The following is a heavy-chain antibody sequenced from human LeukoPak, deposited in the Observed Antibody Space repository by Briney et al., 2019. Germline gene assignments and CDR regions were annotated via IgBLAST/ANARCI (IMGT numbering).Heavy chain of an antibody. CDR1: GGSISNYY. Sequence: SETLSLTCTVSGGSISNYYWSWIRQPPGKGLEWIGYIYYSGSTNYNPSLKSRVTISVDTSKNQFSLKLSSVTAADTAVYYCARGDSSGYYTDAFDIWGQGTMVTVSS. CDR2: IYYSGST. CDR3: ARGDSSGYYTDAFDI. J-gene: IGHJ3*02. V-gene: IGHV4-59*01. D-gene: IGHD3-22*01.